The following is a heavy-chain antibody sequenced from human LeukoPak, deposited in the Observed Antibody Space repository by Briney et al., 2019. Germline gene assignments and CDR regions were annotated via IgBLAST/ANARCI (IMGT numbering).Heavy chain of an antibody. CDR2: ISSSSSTI. V-gene: IGHV3-48*01. CDR1: GFTFSSYS. CDR3: ARDPRGYSSSWYNYYYYYYMDV. D-gene: IGHD6-13*01. Sequence: GGSLRLSCAASGFTFSSYSMNWVRQAPGKGLEWVSYISSSSSTIYYADSVKGRFTISRDNAKNSLYLQMNSLRAEDTAVYYCARDPRGYSSSWYNYYYYYYMDVWGKGTTVTVSS. J-gene: IGHJ6*03.